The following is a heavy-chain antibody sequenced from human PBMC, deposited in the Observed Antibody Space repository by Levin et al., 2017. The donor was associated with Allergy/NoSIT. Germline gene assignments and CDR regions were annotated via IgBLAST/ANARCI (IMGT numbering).Heavy chain of an antibody. D-gene: IGHD2-15*01. Sequence: SQTLSLTCSVSGGSISGPYWGWMRQPPGRGLECLGYIYDTGTTNYNPPLKSRVTISVDTSENQVSLKLKSVTAADTAVYFCARVRGIYDCSGGSCYSSNKPFGGYYYMDVWGKGTTVTVS. CDR2: IYDTGTT. CDR3: ARVRGIYDCSGGSCYSSNKPFGGYYYMDV. J-gene: IGHJ6*03. CDR1: GGSISGPY. V-gene: IGHV4-59*11.